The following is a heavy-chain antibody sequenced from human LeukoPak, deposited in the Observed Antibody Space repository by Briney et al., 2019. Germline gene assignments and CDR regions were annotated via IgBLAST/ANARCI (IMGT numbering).Heavy chain of an antibody. CDR2: IYSGGST. CDR1: GFTVSSNY. Sequence: GGSLGLSCAASGFTVSSNYMSWVRQAPGKGLEWVSVIYSGGSTYYADSVKGRFTISRDNSKNTLYLQMNSLRAEDTAVYYCARSWGSGPYYFDYWGQGTLVTVSS. D-gene: IGHD3-16*01. CDR3: ARSWGSGPYYFDY. V-gene: IGHV3-66*01. J-gene: IGHJ4*02.